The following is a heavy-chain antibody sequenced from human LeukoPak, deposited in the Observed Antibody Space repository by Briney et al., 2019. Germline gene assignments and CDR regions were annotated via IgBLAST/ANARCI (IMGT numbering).Heavy chain of an antibody. CDR1: GDGVSSNSAA. J-gene: IGHJ4*02. CDR2: TYYRSKWYN. CDR3: ARDSSAMFDY. V-gene: IGHV6-1*01. Sequence: SQTLSLTCAISGDGVSSNSAAWNWIRQSPSRGLEWLGRTYYRSKWYNDYAISMKGRITINPDTSKNQFSLQLNSITPEDTAVYYCARDSSAMFDYWGQGTLVAVSS. D-gene: IGHD2-2*01.